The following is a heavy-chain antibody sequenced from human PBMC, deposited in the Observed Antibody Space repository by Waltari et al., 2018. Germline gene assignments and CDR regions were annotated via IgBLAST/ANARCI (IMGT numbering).Heavy chain of an antibody. CDR2: IDSDGSST. J-gene: IGHJ4*02. V-gene: IGHV3-74*01. CDR1: GFTCSSYW. D-gene: IGHD3-16*01. Sequence: ELPLVVSGGALVQPGGSLRLSCAASGFTCSSYWMHWVRQAPGKGLVWVSRIDSDGSSTSYADSVKGRFTISRDNAKNTLYLQMNSLRAEDTAVYYCVRGLYKGGIDYWGQGTLVTVSS. CDR3: VRGLYKGGIDY.